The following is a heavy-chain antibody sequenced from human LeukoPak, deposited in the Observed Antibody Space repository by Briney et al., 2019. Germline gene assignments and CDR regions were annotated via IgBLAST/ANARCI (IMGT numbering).Heavy chain of an antibody. CDR3: ARGITAASLIWYFDL. CDR2: IYFSGSS. CDR1: GGSISGCY. Sequence: SETLSLPFTVSGGSISGCYWSWIRQPPGKGLEWIGYIYFSGSSKYNPSLKSRVTMSVATSKNQFSLNLSSVTAADTAVYYCARGITAASLIWYFDLWGRGTLVTVSS. J-gene: IGHJ2*01. D-gene: IGHD6-13*01. V-gene: IGHV4-59*01.